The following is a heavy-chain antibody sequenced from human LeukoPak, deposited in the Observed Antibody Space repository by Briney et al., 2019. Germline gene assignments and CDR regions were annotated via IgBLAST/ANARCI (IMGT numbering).Heavy chain of an antibody. J-gene: IGHJ4*02. CDR1: GFTFSSYA. D-gene: IGHD3-3*01. Sequence: GGSLRLSCAASGFTFSSYAMHWVRQAPGKGLEWVSAISGSGGSTYYADSVKGRFTISRDNSKNTLYLQMNSLRAEDTAVYYCAKTVYEWLLYYFDYWGQGTLVTVSS. CDR3: AKTVYEWLLYYFDY. CDR2: ISGSGGST. V-gene: IGHV3-23*01.